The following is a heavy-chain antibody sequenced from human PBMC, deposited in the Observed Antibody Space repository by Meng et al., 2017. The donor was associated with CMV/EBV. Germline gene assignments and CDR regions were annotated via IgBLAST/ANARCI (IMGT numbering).Heavy chain of an antibody. D-gene: IGHD3-10*01. V-gene: IGHV4-61*02. CDR1: GGSISSGSYY. CDR3: ASVQGLGVS. J-gene: IGHJ4*02. CDR2: IYTSGST. Sequence: AQLQGSGPGLVKPSQTLSLTCTVSGGSISSGSYYWSWIRQPAGKGLEWIGRIYTSGSTNYNPSLKSRVTISVDTSKNQFSLKLSSVTAADTAVYYCASVQGLGVSWGQGTLVTVSS.